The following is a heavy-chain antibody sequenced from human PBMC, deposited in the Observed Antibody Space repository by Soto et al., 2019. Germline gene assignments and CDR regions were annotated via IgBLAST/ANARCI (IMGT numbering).Heavy chain of an antibody. D-gene: IGHD2-8*02. CDR3: ARASDTTWYNWFDP. Sequence: AASVKVSCKVSGGNFSSNGISWVRQAPGQGLEWMGGIIPFFGTTNYAHKFRGRVTISADEATSTAFMELSSLRSEDTAVYYCARASDTTWYNWFDPWGQGTLVTVSS. CDR2: IIPFFGTT. J-gene: IGHJ5*02. CDR1: GGNFSSNG. V-gene: IGHV1-69*13.